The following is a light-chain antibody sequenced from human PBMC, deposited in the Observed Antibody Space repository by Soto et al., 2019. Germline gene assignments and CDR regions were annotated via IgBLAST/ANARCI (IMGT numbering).Light chain of an antibody. CDR3: LQDYNYPRT. J-gene: IGKJ1*01. CDR1: QGIRND. Sequence: AIRMPQSPSSLSASVGDRVTITCRASQGIRNDLGWYQQKPGKAPNLLIYAASSLQSGVPSRFSGSGSGTDFTLTSSSLQPEDFATYYCLQDYNYPRTFGQGTKVDNK. V-gene: IGKV1-6*01. CDR2: AAS.